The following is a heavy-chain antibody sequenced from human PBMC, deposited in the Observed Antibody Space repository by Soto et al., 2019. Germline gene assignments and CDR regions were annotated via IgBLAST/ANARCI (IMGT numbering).Heavy chain of an antibody. J-gene: IGHJ4*02. CDR3: ARAIRGYGAYGGY. CDR2: ITQSGHAA. V-gene: IGHV3-11*04. CDR1: GFTFSDYY. D-gene: IGHD5-12*01. Sequence: GGSLRLSCAASGFTFSDYYISWIRQTPGKGLEWLSYITQSGHAAEYADSVRGRFTISRDNNKNSLYLQMNSLRVDDTGVYYCARAIRGYGAYGGYLGQGTLVTVS.